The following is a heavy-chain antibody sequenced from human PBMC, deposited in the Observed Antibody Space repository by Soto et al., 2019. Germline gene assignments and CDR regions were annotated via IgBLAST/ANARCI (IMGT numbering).Heavy chain of an antibody. D-gene: IGHD3-3*01. J-gene: IGHJ4*02. Sequence: QVHLQQWGAGLLKPSETLSLTCAVYGGSFTGYYWSWIRQPPGKGLEWIGEINHRGSTNYNPSLRSRVTISVDTSKNQFPLKLNSVTAADTVVYYCATSYFDFWSGYYRGYYFDYWGQGTLVTVFS. CDR2: INHRGST. V-gene: IGHV4-34*01. CDR1: GGSFTGYY. CDR3: ATSYFDFWSGYYRGYYFDY.